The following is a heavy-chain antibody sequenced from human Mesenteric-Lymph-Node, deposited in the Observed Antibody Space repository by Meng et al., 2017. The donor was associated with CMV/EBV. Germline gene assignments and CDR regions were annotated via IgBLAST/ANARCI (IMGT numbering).Heavy chain of an antibody. J-gene: IGHJ5*02. CDR1: GSFIGYS. Sequence: GSFIGYSWSWIRQPPGKGLEWIGEINHSGSTNYTPSLKSRVTISVDTSKNQFSLKLSSVTAADTAVYYCARGLRYCSSTSCENWFDPWGQGTLVTVSS. CDR2: INHSGST. V-gene: IGHV4-34*01. D-gene: IGHD2-2*01. CDR3: ARGLRYCSSTSCENWFDP.